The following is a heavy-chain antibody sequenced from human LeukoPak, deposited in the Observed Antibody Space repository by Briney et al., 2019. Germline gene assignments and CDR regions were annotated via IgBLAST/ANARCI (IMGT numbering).Heavy chain of an antibody. Sequence: SETLSLTCAVYGGSFSGYYWSWIRQPPGKGLEWIGEINHSGSTNYDPSLKSRVTISVDTSKNQFSLKLSPVTAADTAVHYCARFTDILTGYSVDYWGQGTLVTVSS. CDR1: GGSFSGYY. V-gene: IGHV4-34*01. D-gene: IGHD3-9*01. CDR2: INHSGST. CDR3: ARFTDILTGYSVDY. J-gene: IGHJ4*02.